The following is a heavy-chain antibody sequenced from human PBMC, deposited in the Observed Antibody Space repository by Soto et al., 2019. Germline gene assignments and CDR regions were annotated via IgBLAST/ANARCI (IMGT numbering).Heavy chain of an antibody. CDR3: ARGRSSCFDF. CDR1: GDSVFSNGIA. J-gene: IGHJ4*02. V-gene: IGHV6-1*01. Sequence: SQTLSLTCDISGDSVFSNGIAWNWIRQSPSRGLEWLGRTYYKSRWYNDYAVSVKSRLIVNLDTSKNQFSLRLNSVTAEDTAVNYCARGRSSCFDFGGQGTLVTVSS. CDR2: TYYKSRWYN. D-gene: IGHD6-13*01.